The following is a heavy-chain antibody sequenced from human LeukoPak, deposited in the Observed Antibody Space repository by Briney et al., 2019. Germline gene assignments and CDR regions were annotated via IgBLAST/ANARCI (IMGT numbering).Heavy chain of an antibody. CDR1: GFTLSSYS. J-gene: IGHJ4*02. D-gene: IGHD6-13*01. CDR3: AKEAATEEFDF. Sequence: GGSLRLSCAASGFTLSSYSMNWVRQAPGKGLEWVSSISSSGRNIYYADSLKGRFTMSRDNAKSSLYLQMNSLRVEDTAVYYCAKEAATEEFDFWGQGTLVTVSS. CDR2: ISSSGRNI. V-gene: IGHV3-21*01.